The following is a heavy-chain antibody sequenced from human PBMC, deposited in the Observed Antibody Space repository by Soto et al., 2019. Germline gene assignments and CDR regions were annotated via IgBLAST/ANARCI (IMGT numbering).Heavy chain of an antibody. CDR1: GFTFSSYS. D-gene: IGHD3-9*01. J-gene: IGHJ6*02. CDR3: ARGAYYDILTGYYDYYYYGMDV. V-gene: IGHV3-48*01. Sequence: GSLRLSCAASGFTFSSYSMNWVRQAPGKGLEWVSYISSSSSTIYYADSVKGRFTISRDNAKNSLYLQMNSLRAEDTAVYYCARGAYYDILTGYYDYYYYGMDVWGQGTTVTVSS. CDR2: ISSSSSTI.